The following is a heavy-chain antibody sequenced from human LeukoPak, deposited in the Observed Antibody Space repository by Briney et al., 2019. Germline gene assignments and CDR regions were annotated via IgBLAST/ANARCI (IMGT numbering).Heavy chain of an antibody. CDR3: ARDRGSSWYVDY. CDR1: GFTFSSYS. D-gene: IGHD6-13*01. J-gene: IGHJ4*02. V-gene: IGHV3-21*01. CDR2: ISSGSSYI. Sequence: GGSLRLSCAASGFTFSSYSMNWVRQAPGKGLEWVSSISSGSSYIYYADSVKGRFIISRDNAKNSLYLQMNSLRAEDTAVYYCARDRGSSWYVDYWGQGTLVTVSS.